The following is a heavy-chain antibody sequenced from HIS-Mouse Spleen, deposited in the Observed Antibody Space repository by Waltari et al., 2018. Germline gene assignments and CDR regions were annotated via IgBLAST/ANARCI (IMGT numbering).Heavy chain of an antibody. CDR2: IYHSGRT. J-gene: IGHJ4*02. CDR3: ASSEITIAAPSYYFDY. CDR1: GYSISSGYY. Sequence: QVQLQESGPGLVKPSETLSLTCTVSGYSISSGYYWGWIRQPPGKGLEWIGSIYHSGRTYYNPSLKSRVTISVETSKNQFSLKLSSVTAADTAVYYCASSEITIAAPSYYFDYWGQGTLVTVSS. D-gene: IGHD6-6*01. V-gene: IGHV4-38-2*02.